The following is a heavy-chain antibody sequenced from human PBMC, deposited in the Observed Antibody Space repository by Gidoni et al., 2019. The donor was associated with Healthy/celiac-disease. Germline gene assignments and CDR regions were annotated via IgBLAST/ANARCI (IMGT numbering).Heavy chain of an antibody. CDR2: ISGSGGST. CDR1: GFPFSSYA. J-gene: IGHJ1*01. V-gene: IGHV3-23*04. D-gene: IGHD2-15*01. CDR3: AKDADVVVVAATKVRYFQH. Sequence: EVQLVESGGGLVQPGGSLRLSCAASGFPFSSYAMSWVRQAPGKGLEWVSAISGSGGSTYYADSVKGRFTISRDNSKNTLYLQMNSLRAEDTAVYYCAKDADVVVVAATKVRYFQHWGQGTLVTVSS.